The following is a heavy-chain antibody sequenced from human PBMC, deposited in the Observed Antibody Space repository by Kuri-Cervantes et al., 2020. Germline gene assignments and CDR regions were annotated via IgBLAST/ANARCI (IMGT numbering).Heavy chain of an antibody. CDR1: GFTFSSYD. V-gene: IGHV3-13*01. Sequence: ETLSLTCAASGFTFSSYDMHWVRQATGKGLEWVSAIGTAGDTYYPGSVKGRFTISRENAKKTLYLQMDSLRVDDTAVYYCARDPIAATGRGGSFDYWGQGTPVTVSS. J-gene: IGHJ4*02. CDR3: ARDPIAATGRGGSFDY. D-gene: IGHD6-13*01. CDR2: IGTAGDT.